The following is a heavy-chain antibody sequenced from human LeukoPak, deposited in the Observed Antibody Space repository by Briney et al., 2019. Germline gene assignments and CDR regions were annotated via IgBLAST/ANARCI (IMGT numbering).Heavy chain of an antibody. CDR3: ARDLGDRSRAYFAFDY. J-gene: IGHJ4*02. CDR1: GGSISSYF. Sequence: SETLSLTCTVSGGSISSYFWSWIRQPAGKGLEWIGRIDTIGSTNYNPSLKSRVTMSVDTSKNQFSLKLTSVTAADTAVYYCARDLGDRSRAYFAFDYWGQGTLITVSS. D-gene: IGHD3-16*01. CDR2: IDTIGST. V-gene: IGHV4-4*07.